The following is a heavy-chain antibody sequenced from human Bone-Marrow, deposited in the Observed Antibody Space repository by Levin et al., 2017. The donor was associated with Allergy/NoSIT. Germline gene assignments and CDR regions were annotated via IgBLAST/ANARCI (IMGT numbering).Heavy chain of an antibody. CDR2: ITWNSGDM. J-gene: IGHJ4*02. CDR1: GFTFDDFA. V-gene: IGHV3-9*01. CDR3: AKDYRGNYNEFRFGH. Sequence: GGSLRLSCAASGFTFDDFAMHWVRQAPGKGLEWVSGITWNSGDMDYVDSVKGRFTISRDNARNSLYLQMSSLRPEDTAVYYCAKDYRGNYNEFRFGHWGQGTLVTVSS. D-gene: IGHD1-26*01.